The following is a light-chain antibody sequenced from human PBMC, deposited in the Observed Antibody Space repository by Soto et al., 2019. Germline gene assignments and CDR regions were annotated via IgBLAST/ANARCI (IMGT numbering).Light chain of an antibody. CDR2: DVR. J-gene: IGLJ2*01. CDR1: SSDVGGYNF. V-gene: IGLV2-14*03. Sequence: QSALTQPASVSGSPGQSITISCTGTSSDVGGYNFVSWYQKHPGKSPKFIIYDVRNRPSGVSNRFSGSRSGNTASLTISGLQAEDEADYSCISYTSSSTMIFGRGTKLTVL. CDR3: ISYTSSSTMI.